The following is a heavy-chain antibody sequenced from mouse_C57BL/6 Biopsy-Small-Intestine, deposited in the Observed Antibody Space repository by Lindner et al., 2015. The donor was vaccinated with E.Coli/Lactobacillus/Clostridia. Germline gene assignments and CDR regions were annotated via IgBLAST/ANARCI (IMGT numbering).Heavy chain of an antibody. D-gene: IGHD3-3*01. Sequence: QLQESGAELARPGASVKLSCKASGYTFISYGLSWVKQRTGQGLEWIGEICPRSDNTYYNEKFKGKATLTADKSSSTAYMELRSLTSEDSAVYFCARGDSLDYWGQGTTLTVSS. CDR1: GYTFISYG. V-gene: IGHV1-81*01. CDR3: ARGDSLDY. J-gene: IGHJ2*01. CDR2: ICPRSDNT.